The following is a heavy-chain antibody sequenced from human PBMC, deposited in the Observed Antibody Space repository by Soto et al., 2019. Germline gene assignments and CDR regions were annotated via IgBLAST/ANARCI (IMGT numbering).Heavy chain of an antibody. CDR1: GGSISSSSYY. D-gene: IGHD2-15*01. CDR3: ARQGISGWFDP. V-gene: IGHV4-39*01. CDR2: IYYSGST. J-gene: IGHJ5*02. Sequence: PSETLSLTCTVSGGSISSSSYYWGWIRQPPGKGLEWIGSIYYSGSTYCNPSLKSRVAISVDTSKNQFSLKLSSVTAADTAVYYCARQGISGWFDPWGQGTLVTVSS.